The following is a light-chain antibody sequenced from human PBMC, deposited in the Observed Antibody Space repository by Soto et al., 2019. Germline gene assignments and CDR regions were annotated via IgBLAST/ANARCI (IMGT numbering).Light chain of an antibody. Sequence: QSALTQPASVSGSPGQSITISCTGTSIDVGSYNLVSWYQQHPGKAPNPMIYEGSKRPSGVSNRFSGSKSGNTASLTISGLQAEDEADYYCCSYAGSSTYVVFGGGTKLTVL. CDR1: SIDVGSYNL. J-gene: IGLJ2*01. V-gene: IGLV2-23*01. CDR2: EGS. CDR3: CSYAGSSTYVV.